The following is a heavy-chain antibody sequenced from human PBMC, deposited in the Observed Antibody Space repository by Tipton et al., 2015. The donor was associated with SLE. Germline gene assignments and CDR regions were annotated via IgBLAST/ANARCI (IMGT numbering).Heavy chain of an antibody. J-gene: IGHJ6*02. Sequence: GLVKPSETLSLTCTVSGDSISSDYWSWIRQPPGKGLEWIGEINHDGFPNYKPSLKSRVTMTRDTSKNQFSLNVRSVTAADSAVYYCVRQPPGGGPGFQYDMDVWGQGTTVTVSS. D-gene: IGHD1-14*01. CDR1: GDSISSDY. CDR2: INHDGFP. V-gene: IGHV4-34*01. CDR3: VRQPPGGGPGFQYDMDV.